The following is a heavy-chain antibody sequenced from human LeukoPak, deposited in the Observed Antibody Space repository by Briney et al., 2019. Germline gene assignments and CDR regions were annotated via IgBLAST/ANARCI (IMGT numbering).Heavy chain of an antibody. CDR1: GGSISRGGYY. CDR2: IFYSGRSYYGGRT. D-gene: IGHD3-22*01. CDR3: AADTSVYYYFDS. Sequence: SQTLSLTCTVSGGSISRGGYYWNWIRQHPGKGLEWIGYIFYSGRSYYGGRTYYNPSLKSRINISVDTSKNQFSLKLTSVTAADSAVSYCAADTSVYYYFDSWGQGNLVTVSS. V-gene: IGHV4-31*03. J-gene: IGHJ4*02.